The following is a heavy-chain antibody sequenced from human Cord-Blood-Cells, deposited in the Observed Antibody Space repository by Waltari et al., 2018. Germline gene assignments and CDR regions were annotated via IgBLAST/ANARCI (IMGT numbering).Heavy chain of an antibody. CDR1: GFTFSSYG. CDR3: AKDFRDFWSGYLDY. CDR2: ISYDGSKK. Sequence: QVQLVESGGGVVQPGRSLRLSCAASGFTFSSYGMHWVRQAPGKGLEWVAVISYDGSKKYYADSLKGRFTISRDNSKNTLYLQMNSLRAEDTAVYYCAKDFRDFWSGYLDYWGQGTLVTVSS. J-gene: IGHJ4*02. V-gene: IGHV3-30*18. D-gene: IGHD3-3*01.